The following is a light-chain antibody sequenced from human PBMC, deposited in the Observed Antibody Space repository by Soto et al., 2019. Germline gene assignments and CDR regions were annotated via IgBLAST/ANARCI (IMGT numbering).Light chain of an antibody. V-gene: IGLV2-14*01. CDR1: SSDVGAYIY. J-gene: IGLJ2*01. CDR2: DVN. Sequence: QSVLTQPASVSGSPGQSITISCAGTSSDVGAYIYVSWYQQHPGKVPKLIIYDVNDRPSGVSDRFSGSKSGNTASLTISGLQDDDEGDYYCASSSTSDTMIFGGGTKLTVL. CDR3: ASSSTSDTMI.